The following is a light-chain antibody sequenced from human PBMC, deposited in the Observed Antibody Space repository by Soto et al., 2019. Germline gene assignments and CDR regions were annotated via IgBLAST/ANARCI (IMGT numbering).Light chain of an antibody. Sequence: QSVLTQPPSASGSPGQSVTLSCTGSASDVGAYNFVSWYQQHPGKAPKLIIYEVSQRPAGVPDRFSGSKSGNTASLTVSGLQAEDEADYYCSSSAGSDTGVFGGGTKLTVL. CDR1: ASDVGAYNF. J-gene: IGLJ3*02. V-gene: IGLV2-8*01. CDR3: SSSAGSDTGV. CDR2: EVS.